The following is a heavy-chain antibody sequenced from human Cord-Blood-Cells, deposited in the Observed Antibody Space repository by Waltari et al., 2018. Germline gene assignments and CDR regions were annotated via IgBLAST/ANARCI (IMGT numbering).Heavy chain of an antibody. Sequence: EVQLVESGGGLVQPGRSLRLSCTASGFTFGDYAMSWVRQAPGKGLEWVGFIRSKAYGGTTEYAASVKGRFTISRDDSKSIAYLQMNSLKTEDTAVYYCTRGWYSSSWYSEYFQHWGQGTLVTVSS. CDR3: TRGWYSSSWYSEYFQH. J-gene: IGHJ1*01. CDR2: IRSKAYGGTT. D-gene: IGHD6-13*01. CDR1: GFTFGDYA. V-gene: IGHV3-49*04.